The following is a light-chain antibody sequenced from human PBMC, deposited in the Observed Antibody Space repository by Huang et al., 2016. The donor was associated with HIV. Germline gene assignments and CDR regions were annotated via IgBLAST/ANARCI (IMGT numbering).Light chain of an antibody. CDR1: QSVFFNSDSKNY. J-gene: IGKJ2*01. CDR3: QQHYDTPYT. Sequence: DIVMTQSPDSLAVSLGERANINCKSSQSVFFNSDSKNYLRLYQQMPGQPPKLLLYWASTRESGVPDRFTGSGSGTDFALTISSLQAEDVAVYYCQQHYDTPYTFGQGTKVEIK. CDR2: WAS. V-gene: IGKV4-1*01.